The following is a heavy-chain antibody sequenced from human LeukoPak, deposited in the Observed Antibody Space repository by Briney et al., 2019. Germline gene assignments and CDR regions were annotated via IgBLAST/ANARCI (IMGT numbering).Heavy chain of an antibody. J-gene: IGHJ4*02. Sequence: GGSLRLSCAASGFTFSSYATHWVRQAPGKGLEYVSAISSNGGSTYYANSVKGRFTISRDNSKNTLYLHMGSLRAEDMAVYYCARGEQGATPTNFDYWGQGTLVTVSS. CDR1: GFTFSSYA. D-gene: IGHD1-26*01. V-gene: IGHV3-64*01. CDR3: ARGEQGATPTNFDY. CDR2: ISSNGGST.